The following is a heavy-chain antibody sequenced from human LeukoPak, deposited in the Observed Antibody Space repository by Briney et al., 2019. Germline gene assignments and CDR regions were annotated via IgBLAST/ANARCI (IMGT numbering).Heavy chain of an antibody. Sequence: KGGESLKISCKCSGYNFPTYWIGWVRQMPGKVLEWMGSIYPGDSDTRYSPSFQGQVTISADKSISTDYLQWSSLKASDTAMYYCARRYCSGGSCYFVDYWGQGTLVTVSS. D-gene: IGHD2-15*01. CDR1: GYNFPTYW. V-gene: IGHV5-51*01. CDR3: ARRYCSGGSCYFVDY. J-gene: IGHJ4*02. CDR2: IYPGDSDT.